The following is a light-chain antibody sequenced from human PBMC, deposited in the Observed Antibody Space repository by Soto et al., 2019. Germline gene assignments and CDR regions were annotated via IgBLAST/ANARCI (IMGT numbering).Light chain of an antibody. Sequence: QSVLTQPPSASGTPGQTVTISCSGSSSDVGGYKYVSWYQQHPGKAPKVIIFDVNKRPSGVPGRFSGSKSGNTASLTISGLQTEDDADYYCCSYTGSFYIFGTGTKVNVL. CDR1: SSDVGGYKY. CDR3: CSYTGSFYI. V-gene: IGLV2-11*01. J-gene: IGLJ1*01. CDR2: DVN.